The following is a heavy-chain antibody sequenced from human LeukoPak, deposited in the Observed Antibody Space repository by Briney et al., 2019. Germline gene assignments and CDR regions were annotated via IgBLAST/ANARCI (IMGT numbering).Heavy chain of an antibody. CDR2: VYTGGST. D-gene: IGHD2-21*02. V-gene: IGHV3-53*01. CDR1: GFTVSGNY. J-gene: IGHJ3*01. Sequence: GGSLRLSCTSSGFTVSGNYMNWIRQAPGKGLEWVSLVYTGGSTYYPDSVKGRFTISRDTSKNTLYLQMNSLRAEDTAIYYCAKDPNGDYIGAFDFWGQGTMVTVSS. CDR3: AKDPNGDYIGAFDF.